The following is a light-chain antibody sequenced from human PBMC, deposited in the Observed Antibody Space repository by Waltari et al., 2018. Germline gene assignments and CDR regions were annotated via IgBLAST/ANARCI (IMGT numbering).Light chain of an antibody. Sequence: QSALTQPASVSGSPGPSITISCSGTDSDVGAYDFVYWYQQHPGKAPHLIIYEVSNRPSGISNRFSASKSGNTASLTISGLQAEDEADYYCSSYTTSSAPGVFGTGTRVTVL. J-gene: IGLJ1*01. CDR1: DSDVGAYDF. CDR3: SSYTTSSAPGV. V-gene: IGLV2-14*01. CDR2: EVS.